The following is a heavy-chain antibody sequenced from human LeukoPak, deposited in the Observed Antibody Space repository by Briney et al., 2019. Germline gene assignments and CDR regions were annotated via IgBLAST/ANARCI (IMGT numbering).Heavy chain of an antibody. Sequence: GGSLRLSCTASGFTFGGYAMTWVRQAPGKGLEWVSSISGGSEDSYYADSVKGRCTISRDNSRSTLYPQMNSLRADDTAVHYCGRTIAQYSNSWLYYFYGLDVWGQGTTVTVSS. CDR1: GFTFGGYA. CDR2: ISGGSEDS. CDR3: GRTIAQYSNSWLYYFYGLDV. J-gene: IGHJ6*02. D-gene: IGHD6-13*01. V-gene: IGHV3-23*01.